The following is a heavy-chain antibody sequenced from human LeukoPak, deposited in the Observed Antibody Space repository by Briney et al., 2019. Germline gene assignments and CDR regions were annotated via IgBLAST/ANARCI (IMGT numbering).Heavy chain of an antibody. CDR3: ARAYSGSYPPFDY. Sequence: SETLSLTCTVSGGSISSYYWSWIRQPPGKGLEWIGYIYYSGSTNYNPSLKSRVTISVDTSKNQFSLKLSSVTAADTAVYYCARAYSGSYPPFDYWGQGTLGTVSS. CDR1: GGSISSYY. CDR2: IYYSGST. D-gene: IGHD1-26*01. V-gene: IGHV4-59*01. J-gene: IGHJ4*02.